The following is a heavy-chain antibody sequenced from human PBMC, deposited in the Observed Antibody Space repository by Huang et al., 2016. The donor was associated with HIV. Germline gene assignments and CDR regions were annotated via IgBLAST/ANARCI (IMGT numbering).Heavy chain of an antibody. CDR3: ARAKDTWDAYDI. D-gene: IGHD5-18*01. V-gene: IGHV3-30-3*01. J-gene: IGHJ3*02. Sequence: QVQLVESGGGVVQPGRSLRLSCAASGFPFTNHASNWVRQAPGKGLDWVAVISNDGSNNYYADSVKGRFTISRDSSKSTLFLHMTSLRTEDTAVYYCARAKDTWDAYDIWGQGTMVIVSS. CDR1: GFPFTNHA. CDR2: ISNDGSNN.